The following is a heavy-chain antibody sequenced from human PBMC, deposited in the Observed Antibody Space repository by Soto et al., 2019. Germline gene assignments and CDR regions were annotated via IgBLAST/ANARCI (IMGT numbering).Heavy chain of an antibody. Sequence: GGSLRLSCAASGFILNNYWMHWVRQAPGKGLVWVSRISSDGSTTNYADSVKGRFTISGDNTKNTLYLQMNSLRAEDTAVYYCTRVVVGSSGQFDYWGQGTLVTVSS. CDR2: ISSDGSTT. V-gene: IGHV3-74*01. J-gene: IGHJ4*02. CDR1: GFILNNYW. CDR3: TRVVVGSSGQFDY. D-gene: IGHD3-10*01.